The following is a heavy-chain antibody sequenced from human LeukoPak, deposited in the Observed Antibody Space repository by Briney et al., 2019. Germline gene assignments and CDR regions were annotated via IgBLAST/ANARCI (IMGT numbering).Heavy chain of an antibody. V-gene: IGHV4-61*02. CDR3: ARADCSSTSCYPDYYYYMDV. CDR2: IYTSGST. CDR1: GGSISSSNYY. Sequence: PSETLSLTCTVSGGSISSSNYYWGWIRQPAGKGLEWIGRIYTSGSTNYNPSLKSRVTISVDTSKNQFSLKLSSVTAADTAVYYCARADCSSTSCYPDYYYYMDVWGKGTTVTISS. J-gene: IGHJ6*03. D-gene: IGHD2-2*01.